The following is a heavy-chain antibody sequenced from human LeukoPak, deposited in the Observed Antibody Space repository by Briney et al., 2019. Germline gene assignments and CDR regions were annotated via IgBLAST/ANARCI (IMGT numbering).Heavy chain of an antibody. D-gene: IGHD6-6*01. Sequence: SSETLSLTCTVSGGSISSGGYYWSWIRQHPGKGLEWIGYIYYSGSTYYNPSLKSRVTISVDTSKNQFSLKLSSVTAADTAVYYCARDGAARYDYWGQGTLVTVSS. CDR2: IYYSGST. J-gene: IGHJ4*02. CDR1: GGSISSGGYY. CDR3: ARDGAARYDY. V-gene: IGHV4-31*03.